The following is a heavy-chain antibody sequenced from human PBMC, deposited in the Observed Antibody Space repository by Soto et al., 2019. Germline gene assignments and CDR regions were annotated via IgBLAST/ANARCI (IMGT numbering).Heavy chain of an antibody. V-gene: IGHV3-13*01. CDR2: IGTAGDT. D-gene: IGHD2-15*01. CDR3: ARGQEVGAHFFDS. CDR1: VFTFSGFD. Sequence: GGSLRLSCEASVFTFSGFDMHWVRQPTGKGLEWVSTIGTAGDTYYAVSVKGRFTISRDNAKNSLSLQMHSLRAGDTAVYFCARGQEVGAHFFDSWGQGTQVTVS. J-gene: IGHJ4*02.